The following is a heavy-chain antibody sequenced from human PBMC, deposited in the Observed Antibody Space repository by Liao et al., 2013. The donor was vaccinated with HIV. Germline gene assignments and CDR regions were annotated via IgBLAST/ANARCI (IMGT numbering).Heavy chain of an antibody. J-gene: IGHJ4*02. CDR2: IYTSGST. D-gene: IGHD6-13*01. CDR1: GGSFNSYYY. V-gene: IGHV4-59*10. Sequence: QVQLQQWGAGLLKPSETLSLTCAVYGGSFNSYYYWSWIRQPAGKGLEWIGRIYTSGSTYYNPSLKSRVTISVDTSKNQFSLKLSSVTAADTAVYYCARGYGSSSWFIFDYWGQGTLVTVSS. CDR3: ARGYGSSSWFIFDY.